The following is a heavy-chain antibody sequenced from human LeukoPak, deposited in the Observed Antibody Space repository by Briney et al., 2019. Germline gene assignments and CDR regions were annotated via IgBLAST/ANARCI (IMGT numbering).Heavy chain of an antibody. Sequence: SVKVSCKASGGTFSSYAVSWVRQAPGQGLEWMGGIIPIFGTANYAQRFQGRVTITADESTSTAYMELSSLRSEDTAVYYCARGYYDSSGYGAFDIWGQGTMVTVSS. CDR1: GGTFSSYA. D-gene: IGHD3-22*01. CDR2: IIPIFGTA. V-gene: IGHV1-69*01. CDR3: ARGYYDSSGYGAFDI. J-gene: IGHJ3*02.